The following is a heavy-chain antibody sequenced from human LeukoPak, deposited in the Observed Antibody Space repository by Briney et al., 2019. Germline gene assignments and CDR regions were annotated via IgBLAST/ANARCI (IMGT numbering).Heavy chain of an antibody. CDR1: GYTFTTYY. CDR3: ARGSNYPNY. D-gene: IGHD4-11*01. J-gene: IGHJ4*02. CDR2: INPTGGDT. Sequence: ASVKVSCKASGYTFTTYYMHWVRQAPGQGLEWMGIINPTGGDTTYAQIFQGRVTMTRDTSTSTFYMELSSLRYEDTAMYYCARGSNYPNYWGQGTLVTVSS. V-gene: IGHV1-46*01.